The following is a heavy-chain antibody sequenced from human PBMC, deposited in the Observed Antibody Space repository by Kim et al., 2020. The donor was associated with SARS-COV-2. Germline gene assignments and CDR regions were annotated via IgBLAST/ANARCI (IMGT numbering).Heavy chain of an antibody. Sequence: AQKLQGRVTMTTDTSTSTAYMELRSLRSDDTAVYYCARAWLRAILNWFDPWGQGTLVTVSS. J-gene: IGHJ5*02. V-gene: IGHV1-18*01. CDR3: ARAWLRAILNWFDP. D-gene: IGHD5-12*01.